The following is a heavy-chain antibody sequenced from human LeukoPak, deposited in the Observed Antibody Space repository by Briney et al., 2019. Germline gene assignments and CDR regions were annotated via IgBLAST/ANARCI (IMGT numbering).Heavy chain of an antibody. V-gene: IGHV5-51*01. CDR2: IYPGDSDT. D-gene: IGHD2-2*01. CDR1: GYRFTSYW. CDR3: ARLSSRYCSSTSCYGQPIDY. J-gene: IGHJ4*02. Sequence: GESLKISCKGSGYRFTSYWIGWVRQMPGKGLEWTGIIYPGDSDTRYSPSFQGQVTISADKSISTAYLQWSSLKASDTAMYYCARLSSRYCSSTSCYGQPIDYWGQGTLVTVSS.